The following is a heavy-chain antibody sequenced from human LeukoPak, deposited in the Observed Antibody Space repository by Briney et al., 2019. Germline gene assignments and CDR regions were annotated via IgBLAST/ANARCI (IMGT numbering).Heavy chain of an antibody. CDR1: GFPFSNHG. CDR3: ARDDCSTTFCYVS. Sequence: GGSLRLSCAASGFPFSNHGMHWVRQVPGKGLEWVAVIWYDGSKKYYAASVRGRFTISRDISKNTLYLQMNSLRAEDTALYYCARDDCSTTFCYVSWGQGTLVTVSS. D-gene: IGHD2-2*01. J-gene: IGHJ5*02. V-gene: IGHV3-33*01. CDR2: IWYDGSKK.